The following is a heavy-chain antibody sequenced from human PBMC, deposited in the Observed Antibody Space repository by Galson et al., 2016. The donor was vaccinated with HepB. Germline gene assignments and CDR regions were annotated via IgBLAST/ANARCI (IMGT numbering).Heavy chain of an antibody. CDR3: ARVTTENWFDP. V-gene: IGHV1-8*02. Sequence: SVKVSCKASGYTFRSNGISWVRQAPGQGLEWMGWISANSGDTQYSQKVQGRVTLTRNTSISTAYMELSSLRSEDTAVYYCARVTTENWFDPWGQGTLVTVSS. D-gene: IGHD4-17*01. CDR1: GYTFRSNG. CDR2: ISANSGDT. J-gene: IGHJ5*02.